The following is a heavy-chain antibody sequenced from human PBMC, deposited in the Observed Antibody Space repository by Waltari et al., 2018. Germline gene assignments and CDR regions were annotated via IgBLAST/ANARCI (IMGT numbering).Heavy chain of an antibody. Sequence: QLQESGPGLVESSGTLSLTCTVSGDSISSLSWWTWVRQPPGKGLEWIGEVFQSGSANYSPSLKRRVTLSLDKSTNQFFLTLNSVTAADTAMYYCAKISLHREGYSWGQGTLVTV. D-gene: IGHD2-15*01. CDR1: GDSISSLSW. J-gene: IGHJ4*02. CDR2: VFQSGSA. CDR3: AKISLHREGYS. V-gene: IGHV4-4*02.